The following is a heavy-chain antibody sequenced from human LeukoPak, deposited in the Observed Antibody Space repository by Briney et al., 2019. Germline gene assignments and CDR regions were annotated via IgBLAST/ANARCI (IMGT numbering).Heavy chain of an antibody. J-gene: IGHJ5*02. CDR1: GGSISSYY. CDR2: IYYSGST. V-gene: IGHV4-59*01. Sequence: SETLSLTCTVSGGSISSYYWSRIRQPPGKGLDWSGYIYYSGSTNYNPSLKSRVTISVDTSKNQFSLKLSSVTAADTAVYYCARGHYGDYRNWFDPWGQGTLVTVSS. D-gene: IGHD4-17*01. CDR3: ARGHYGDYRNWFDP.